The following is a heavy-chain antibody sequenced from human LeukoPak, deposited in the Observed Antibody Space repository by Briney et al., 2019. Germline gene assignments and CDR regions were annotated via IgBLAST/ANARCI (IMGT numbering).Heavy chain of an antibody. CDR2: ISSGSRII. Sequence: GGSLRLSCAASGFTFSTYNMNWVRQAPGKGLEWVSFISSGSRIIYYADSVKGRFTVSRDNAKNPLYLQMNSLRDEDTAVYYCARNPAGIGDYWGQGTLVTVSS. CDR3: ARNPAGIGDY. D-gene: IGHD1-26*01. CDR1: GFTFSTYN. J-gene: IGHJ4*02. V-gene: IGHV3-48*02.